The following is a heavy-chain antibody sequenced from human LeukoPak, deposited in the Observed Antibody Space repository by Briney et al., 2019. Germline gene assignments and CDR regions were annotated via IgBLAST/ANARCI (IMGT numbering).Heavy chain of an antibody. CDR2: INLSAGTT. CDR3: TREELSIFGVITIGDS. V-gene: IGHV1-46*01. D-gene: IGHD3-3*01. CDR1: GHTFTNYY. J-gene: IGHJ4*02. Sequence: ASVKVSCKASGHTFTNYYMHWVRQAPGQGLEWMGIINLSAGTTSYAQKFQGRVTMTRDTSTSTVYMELSSLRSEDTAVYYCTREELSIFGVITIGDSWGQGTLVTVSS.